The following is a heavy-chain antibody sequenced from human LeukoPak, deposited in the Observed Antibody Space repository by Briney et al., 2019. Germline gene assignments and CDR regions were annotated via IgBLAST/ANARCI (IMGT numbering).Heavy chain of an antibody. Sequence: TSETLSLTCTISGGSISRSSYYWGWIRQPPGKGLEWIGYIYYSGRTNYSPSLKSRVTISVDTSKNQFSLKLSSVTAADTAVYYCASGAEYSSADYWGQGTLVTVSS. V-gene: IGHV4-61*05. D-gene: IGHD6-19*01. CDR1: GGSISRSSYY. CDR2: IYYSGRT. CDR3: ASGAEYSSADY. J-gene: IGHJ4*02.